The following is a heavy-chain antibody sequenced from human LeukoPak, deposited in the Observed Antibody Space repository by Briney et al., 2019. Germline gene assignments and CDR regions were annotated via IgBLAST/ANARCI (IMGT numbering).Heavy chain of an antibody. Sequence: GGSLRLSCAASGFTFSSYSMNWVRQAPGKGLEWVSFISSSGSSIYYADSVKGRFTISRDNANNSLYLQMNSLRAEDTAVYFCARDWRDSYGYRYFDCWGQGTLVTVSS. V-gene: IGHV3-21*01. CDR2: ISSSGSSI. D-gene: IGHD5-18*01. CDR3: ARDWRDSYGYRYFDC. CDR1: GFTFSSYS. J-gene: IGHJ4*02.